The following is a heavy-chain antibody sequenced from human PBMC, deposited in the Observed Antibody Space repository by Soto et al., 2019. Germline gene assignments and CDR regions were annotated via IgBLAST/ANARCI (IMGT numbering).Heavy chain of an antibody. CDR3: ARAVYCGDDCYSYGMDV. V-gene: IGHV1-2*02. CDR1: GYSFTDDY. J-gene: IGHJ6*02. Sequence: QVQVVQSGAEVKKPGASVKISCKTSGYSFTDDYLHWVRQAPGQGLEWVGWINPHSGSTNFAQKFLGRVSMTRDTSLSTAYMEFFSLTSDDTAIYYCARAVYCGDDCYSYGMDVWGQGTTVTVSS. CDR2: INPHSGST. D-gene: IGHD2-21*02.